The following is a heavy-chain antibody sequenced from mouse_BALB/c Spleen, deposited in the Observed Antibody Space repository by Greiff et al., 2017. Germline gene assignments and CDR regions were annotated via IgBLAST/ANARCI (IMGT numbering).Heavy chain of an antibody. D-gene: IGHD2-3*01. V-gene: IGHV5-9*03. Sequence: EVKLVESGGGLVKPGGSLKLSCAASGFTFSSYTMSWVRQTPEKRLEWVATISSGGGNTYYPDSVKGRFTISRDNAKNNLYLQMSSLRSEDTALYYCARSSDGYPFDYWGQGTTLTVSS. CDR2: ISSGGGNT. J-gene: IGHJ2*01. CDR1: GFTFSSYT. CDR3: ARSSDGYPFDY.